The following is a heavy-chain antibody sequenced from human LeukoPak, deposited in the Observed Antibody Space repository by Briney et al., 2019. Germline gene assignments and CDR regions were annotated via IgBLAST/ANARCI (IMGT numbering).Heavy chain of an antibody. CDR3: ARRGGDGYRDYYGMDV. CDR2: ISGDGVTT. D-gene: IGHD5-24*01. CDR1: GLPIADFA. J-gene: IGHJ6*02. Sequence: GGSLTLSCVASGLPIADFAMHSVRQAPGKGLESVSLISGDGVTTFYADSVKGRFTISSDNSKNTLYLQMNSLRAEDTAVYYCARRGGDGYRDYYGMDVWGQGTTVTVSS. V-gene: IGHV3-43*02.